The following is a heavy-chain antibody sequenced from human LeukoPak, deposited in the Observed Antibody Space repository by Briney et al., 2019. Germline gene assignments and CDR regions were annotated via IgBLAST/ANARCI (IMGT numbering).Heavy chain of an antibody. Sequence: ASVTVSCKASGYTFTSYGISWVRQAPGQGLEWMGWISAYNGNTNYAQKLQGRVTMTTDTSTSTAYMELRSLRSDDTAVYYCAVVLLWFGELLPNWFDPWGQGTLVTVSS. CDR1: GYTFTSYG. J-gene: IGHJ5*02. V-gene: IGHV1-18*01. D-gene: IGHD3-10*01. CDR2: ISAYNGNT. CDR3: AVVLLWFGELLPNWFDP.